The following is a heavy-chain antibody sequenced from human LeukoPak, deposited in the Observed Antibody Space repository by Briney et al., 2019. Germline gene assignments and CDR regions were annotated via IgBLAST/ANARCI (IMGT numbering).Heavy chain of an antibody. CDR3: AKSSSMVRGVISAFDI. CDR2: ISGSGGST. V-gene: IGHV3-23*01. CDR1: GFTFSSYA. J-gene: IGHJ3*02. Sequence: GGSLRLSCAASGFTFSSYAMSWVRQAPGKGLEWVSAISGSGGSTYYADSVKGRFTISRDNSKNTLYLQMNSLGAEDTAVYYCAKSSSMVRGVISAFDIWGQGTMVTVSS. D-gene: IGHD3-10*01.